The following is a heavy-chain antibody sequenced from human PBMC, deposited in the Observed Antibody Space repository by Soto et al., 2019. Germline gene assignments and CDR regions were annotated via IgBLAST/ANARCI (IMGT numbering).Heavy chain of an antibody. D-gene: IGHD2-2*01. Sequence: ASVKVSCKASGYTFTGYYMHWVRQATGQGLEWMGWINPNSGDTNYAQKFQGRVTMTRDTSISTAYMELSRLRSDDTAVYYCAREVEKCSSTSCYYYYGMDVWGQGTTVTVSS. CDR3: AREVEKCSSTSCYYYYGMDV. CDR1: GYTFTGYY. J-gene: IGHJ6*02. CDR2: INPNSGDT. V-gene: IGHV1-2*02.